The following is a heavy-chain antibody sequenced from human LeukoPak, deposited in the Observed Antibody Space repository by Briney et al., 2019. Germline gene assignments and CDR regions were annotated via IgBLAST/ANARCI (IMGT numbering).Heavy chain of an antibody. CDR3: ESGIYNWNYPSRYYGSGKGAFDI. D-gene: IGHD3-10*01. CDR1: GGPISSYY. Sequence: PSETLSLTCTVSGGPISSYYWSWIRQPPGKGLEWIGCIYYSGSTNYNPSLKSRVTISVDTSKNQFSLKMSSVTAADTAVYYCESGIYNWNYPSRYYGSGKGAFDIWGQGTMVTVSS. J-gene: IGHJ3*02. CDR2: IYYSGST. V-gene: IGHV4-59*01.